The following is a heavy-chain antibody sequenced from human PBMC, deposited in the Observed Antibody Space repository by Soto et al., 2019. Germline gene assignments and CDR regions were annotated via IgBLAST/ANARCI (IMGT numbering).Heavy chain of an antibody. CDR3: ARSRVGYYDFWSGTGADDAFDI. CDR2: INPNSGGT. CDR1: GYTFTGYY. Sequence: ASVKVSCKASGYTFTGYYMHWVRQAPGQGLEWMGWINPNSGGTNYAQKFQGWVTMTRDTSISTAYMELSRLRSDDTAVYYCARSRVGYYDFWSGTGADDAFDIWGQGTMVTVSS. J-gene: IGHJ3*02. V-gene: IGHV1-2*04. D-gene: IGHD3-3*01.